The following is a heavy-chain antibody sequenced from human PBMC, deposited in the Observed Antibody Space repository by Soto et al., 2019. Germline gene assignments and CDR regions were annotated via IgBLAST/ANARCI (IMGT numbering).Heavy chain of an antibody. V-gene: IGHV1-58*02. CDR3: AADVSEGFYSMENSYYFDY. Sequence: GASVKVSCKASGFTFTSSAMQWVRQARGQRLEWIGWIVVGSCNTNYAQKFQERVTITRDMSTSTAYIELSSLTSEDTAVYFCAADVSEGFYSMENSYYFDYWGLGTLVTVSS. CDR1: GFTFTSSA. J-gene: IGHJ4*02. D-gene: IGHD3-22*01. CDR2: IVVGSCNT.